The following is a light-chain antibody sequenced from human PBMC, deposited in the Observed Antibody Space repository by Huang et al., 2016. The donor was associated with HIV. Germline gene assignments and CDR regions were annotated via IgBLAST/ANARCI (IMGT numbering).Light chain of an antibody. CDR3: QHYNNWPLT. J-gene: IGKJ4*01. CDR2: DAS. CDR1: QGVNNN. Sequence: EIVLTQSPATLSVSPGESATLSCRASQGVNNNLAWYQQKPGQAPRLRIYDASPRASGIPARFSGSGTGTEFTLTISSLQSEDLAVYHCQHYNNWPLTFGGGTKVEIK. V-gene: IGKV3-15*01.